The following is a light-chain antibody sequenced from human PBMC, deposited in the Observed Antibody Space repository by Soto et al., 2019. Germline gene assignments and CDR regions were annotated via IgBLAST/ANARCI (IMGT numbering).Light chain of an antibody. V-gene: IGKV1D-12*01. Sequence: DIQMTQSPSSVPASVGDRVTITCWASQGIRSWLAWYQQKPGKAPKLLIFAASSLQSGVPSRFSGRGSGTEFTLTISSLQPEDFATYYCQQTDSFPLSFGGGTKVDIK. CDR2: AAS. CDR1: QGIRSW. CDR3: QQTDSFPLS. J-gene: IGKJ4*01.